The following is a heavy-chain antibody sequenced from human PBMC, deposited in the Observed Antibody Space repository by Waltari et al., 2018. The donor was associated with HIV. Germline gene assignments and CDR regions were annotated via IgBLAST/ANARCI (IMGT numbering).Heavy chain of an antibody. V-gene: IGHV3-7*01. Sequence: EVQLVESGGGLVQPGGSMRLTCAASGFALSSYWLTWVREAPGEGVECGANIMQDGSEKYYVDSVKGRFTIARDNAKNSLDLQRNSLRAEDTAVYYCARDRHYDILTGSYFDYWGQGTLVTVSS. CDR1: GFALSSYW. CDR2: IMQDGSEK. D-gene: IGHD3-9*01. CDR3: ARDRHYDILTGSYFDY. J-gene: IGHJ4*02.